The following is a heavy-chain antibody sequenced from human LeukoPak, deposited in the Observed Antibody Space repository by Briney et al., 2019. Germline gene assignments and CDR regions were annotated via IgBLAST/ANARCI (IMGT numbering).Heavy chain of an antibody. J-gene: IGHJ4*02. CDR2: IYYIGST. CDR1: GGSISSYY. Sequence: KPSETLSLTCTVSGGSISSYYWSWIRQPPRKGLEWIGYIYYIGSTNYNPPLKSRFTISVDTSKNQVFLKLSSVPAADAAVYYCARSPDYGGNLDYWGQGTLVTVSS. V-gene: IGHV4-59*01. D-gene: IGHD4-23*01. CDR3: ARSPDYGGNLDY.